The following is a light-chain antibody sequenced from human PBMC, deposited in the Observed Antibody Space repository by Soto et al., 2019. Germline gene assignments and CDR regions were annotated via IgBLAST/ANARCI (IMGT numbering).Light chain of an antibody. CDR1: QSVSSN. Sequence: EIVLTQSPGTLSLSPGEGATLSCRASQSVSSNLAWYQQKPGQAPRLLIYGASTRATGIPARFSGSGSGTEFTLTISRLEPEDFTVYYCHHYETFGQGTKVDI. V-gene: IGKV3-20*01. CDR2: GAS. CDR3: HHYET. J-gene: IGKJ1*01.